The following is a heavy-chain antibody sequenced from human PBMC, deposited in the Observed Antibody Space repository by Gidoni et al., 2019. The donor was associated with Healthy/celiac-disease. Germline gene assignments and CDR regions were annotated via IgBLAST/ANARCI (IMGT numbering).Heavy chain of an antibody. J-gene: IGHJ4*02. CDR3: ARDPSPFWSGYYRYFDY. D-gene: IGHD3-3*01. CDR2: INHSGST. Sequence: QVQLQQWGAGLLKPSETLSLPCAVYGGSFSGYYWSWIRQTPGKGLEWIGEINHSGSTNYNPSLKSRVTISVDTSKNQCSLKLSSVTAADTAVYYCARDPSPFWSGYYRYFDYWGQGTLVTVSS. CDR1: GGSFSGYY. V-gene: IGHV4-34*01.